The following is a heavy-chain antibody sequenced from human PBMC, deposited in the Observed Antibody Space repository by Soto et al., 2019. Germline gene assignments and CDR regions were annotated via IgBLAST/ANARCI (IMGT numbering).Heavy chain of an antibody. CDR3: ARVVGGYYYGMDV. J-gene: IGHJ6*02. CDR1: GGSISSSNW. D-gene: IGHD2-2*01. Sequence: QVQLQESGPGLVKPSGTLSLTCAVSGGSISSSNWWSWDRQPPGKGLEWIGEIYHSGSTNYNPFLKSGVTITVDKSKTQFLLKLSSVTAADTAVYYCARVVGGYYYGMDVWAQGTTVTVSS. V-gene: IGHV4-4*02. CDR2: IYHSGST.